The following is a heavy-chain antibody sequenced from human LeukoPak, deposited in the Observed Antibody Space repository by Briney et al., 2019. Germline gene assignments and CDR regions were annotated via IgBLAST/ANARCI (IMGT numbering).Heavy chain of an antibody. Sequence: GGSLRLSCAASGFTFSSYAMSWVRQAPGKGLEWVSAITGTGGSTYYAASVKGRFTISRDNTKNTLYLQMSSLRAEDTAMYYCAKVRDTRDWYKDAFDIWGQGTRVTVSS. CDR3: AKVRDTRDWYKDAFDI. CDR1: GFTFSSYA. CDR2: ITGTGGST. D-gene: IGHD3/OR15-3a*01. J-gene: IGHJ3*02. V-gene: IGHV3-23*01.